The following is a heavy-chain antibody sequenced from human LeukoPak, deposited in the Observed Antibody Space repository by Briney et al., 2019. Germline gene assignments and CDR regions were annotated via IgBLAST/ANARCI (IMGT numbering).Heavy chain of an antibody. J-gene: IGHJ4*02. CDR3: ARNRRLDY. CDR2: IYYSGST. CDR1: GGSISSYY. D-gene: IGHD2/OR15-2a*01. V-gene: IGHV4-59*01. Sequence: SETLSLTCTVSGGSISSYYWSWIRQPPGKGLEWIGYIYYSGSTNYNPSLKSRVTISVGTSKNQFSVKLSSVTAADTAVYYCARNRRLDYWGQGTLVTVSS.